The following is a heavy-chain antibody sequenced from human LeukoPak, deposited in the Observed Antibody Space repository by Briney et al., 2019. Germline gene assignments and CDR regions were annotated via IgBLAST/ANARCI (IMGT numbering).Heavy chain of an antibody. J-gene: IGHJ1*01. D-gene: IGHD3-10*01. CDR3: ARDQGITMVRGVIIHEYFQH. CDR1: GYTFTSYG. V-gene: IGHV1-18*04. CDR2: ISAYNGNT. Sequence: AASVKVSCKASGYTFTSYGISWVRQAPGQGLEWMGWISAYNGNTNYAQKLQGRVTMTTDTSTSTAYMELRSLRSDDTAVYCCARDQGITMVRGVIIHEYFQHWGQGTLVTVSS.